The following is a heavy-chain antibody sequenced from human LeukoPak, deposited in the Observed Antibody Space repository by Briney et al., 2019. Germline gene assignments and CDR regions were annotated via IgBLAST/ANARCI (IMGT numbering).Heavy chain of an antibody. CDR2: IYPDDSET. D-gene: IGHD6-6*01. CDR1: GYSFSSHW. Sequence: GDSLKISCKGSGYSFSSHWIGWVRQMPGKGLEWMGIIYPDDSETIYSPSFQGQVTISVDKSISTAYLHWSSLKASDTAIYYCARRGVAARTHYFDYWGQGALVTVSS. CDR3: ARRGVAARTHYFDY. V-gene: IGHV5-51*01. J-gene: IGHJ4*02.